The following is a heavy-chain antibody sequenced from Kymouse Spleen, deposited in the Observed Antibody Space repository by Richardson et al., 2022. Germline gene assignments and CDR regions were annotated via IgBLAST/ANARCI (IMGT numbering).Heavy chain of an antibody. CDR1: GGSFSGYY. D-gene: IGHD6-19*01. CDR2: INHSGST. CDR3: ARGGSGWFPYYYYYGMDV. Sequence: QVQLQQWGAGLLKPSETLSLTCAVYGGSFSGYYWSWIRQPPGKGLEWIGEINHSGSTNYNPSLKSRVTISVDTSKNQFSLKLSSVTAADTAVYYCARGGSGWFPYYYYYGMDVWGQGTTVTVSS. V-gene: IGHV4-34*01. J-gene: IGHJ6*02.